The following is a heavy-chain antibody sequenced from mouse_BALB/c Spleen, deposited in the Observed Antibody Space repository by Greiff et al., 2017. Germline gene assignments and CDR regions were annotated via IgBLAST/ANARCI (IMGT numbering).Heavy chain of an antibody. Sequence: VHLVESGAELARPGASVKLSCKASGYTFTSYWMQWVKQRPGQGLEWIGAIYPGDGDTRYTQKFKGKATLTADKSSSTAYMQLSSLASEDSAVYYCAREGSMDYWGQGTSVTVSS. CDR1: GYTFTSYW. J-gene: IGHJ4*01. CDR3: AREGSMDY. D-gene: IGHD3-3*01. V-gene: IGHV1-87*01. CDR2: IYPGDGDT.